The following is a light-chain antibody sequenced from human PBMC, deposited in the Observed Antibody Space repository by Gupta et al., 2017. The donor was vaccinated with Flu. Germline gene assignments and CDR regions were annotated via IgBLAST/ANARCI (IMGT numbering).Light chain of an antibody. CDR1: ALPKQY. CDR3: QSADSSGTYVV. V-gene: IGLV3-25*03. Sequence: GQTARITCSGDALPKQYACWYQQTPGQAPVLMIYKDSERRSGIPERFSGSSSGTTVTLTISGVQAEDEADYYCQSADSSGTYVVFGGGTKLTVL. CDR2: KDS. J-gene: IGLJ2*01.